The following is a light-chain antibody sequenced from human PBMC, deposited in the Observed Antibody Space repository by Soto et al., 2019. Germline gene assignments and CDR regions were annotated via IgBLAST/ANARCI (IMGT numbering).Light chain of an antibody. CDR3: HQYNEWRT. V-gene: IGKV3-20*01. CDR1: QSISSSY. J-gene: IGKJ1*01. Sequence: EIVLTQSPGTLSLSPGKRATLSCRASQSISSSYLAWYQQRPGQAPRLLIYGASSRATGIPDRFSGSGSGTEFTLTISSLQSEDVAVYYCHQYNEWRTFGQGTKVDI. CDR2: GAS.